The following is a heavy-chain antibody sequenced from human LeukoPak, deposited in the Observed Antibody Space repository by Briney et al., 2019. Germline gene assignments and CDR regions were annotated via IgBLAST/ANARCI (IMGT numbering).Heavy chain of an antibody. Sequence: SETLSLTCTVSSGSISSSSYYWGWIRQPPGKGLQWIGTIYYNGATQCNPSLKSRVTISVDTYKNQFSLKLTSVTAADTAVYYCAREDRVGATTGSDHWGQGTLVTVSS. J-gene: IGHJ4*02. CDR3: AREDRVGATTGSDH. CDR1: SGSISSSSYY. V-gene: IGHV4-39*01. D-gene: IGHD1-26*01. CDR2: IYYNGAT.